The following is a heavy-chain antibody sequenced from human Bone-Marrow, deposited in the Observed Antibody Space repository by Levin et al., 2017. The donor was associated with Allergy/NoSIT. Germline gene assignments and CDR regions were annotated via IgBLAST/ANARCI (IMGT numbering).Heavy chain of an antibody. CDR1: GFTFSDYY. V-gene: IGHV3-11*01. Sequence: GGSLRLSCAASGFTFSDYYMSWVRQAPGKGLEWLSYISPATSTVVYADSMKGRFTISRDNAMNLLFLQISSQRDEDTAVYYCATYLRDYYYFGSWGQGTFVTVSS. CDR2: ISPATSTV. CDR3: ATYLRDYYYFGS. J-gene: IGHJ4*02. D-gene: IGHD4-17*01.